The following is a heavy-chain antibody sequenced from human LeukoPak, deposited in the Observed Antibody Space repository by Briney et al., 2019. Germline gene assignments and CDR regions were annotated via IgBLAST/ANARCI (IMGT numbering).Heavy chain of an antibody. CDR3: ASDNEYFQH. CDR1: GGSVSSSTFY. V-gene: IGHV4-39*01. CDR2: ISYSGST. J-gene: IGHJ1*01. Sequence: SETLSLTCTVSGGSVSSSTFYWGWIRQPPGKGLEWIGTISYSGSTYYNSSLKSRVTISVDTSKNQFSLKLRSVTAADTAVYYCASDNEYFQHWGQGTLVTVSS.